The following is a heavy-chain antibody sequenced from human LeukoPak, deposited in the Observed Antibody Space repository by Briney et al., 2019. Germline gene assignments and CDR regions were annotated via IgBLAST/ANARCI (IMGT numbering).Heavy chain of an antibody. Sequence: GGPLRLSCAASGSIFTNYWMRWVRQPPGKGLEWVANIKGDGRDKNYVDSVKGRFTISRDNAKNSMYLEMNSLRGDDTAVYYCAREGLPAAGDCWGQGTLVTVSS. J-gene: IGHJ4*02. V-gene: IGHV3-7*01. D-gene: IGHD2-2*01. CDR2: IKGDGRDK. CDR1: GSIFTNYW. CDR3: AREGLPAAGDC.